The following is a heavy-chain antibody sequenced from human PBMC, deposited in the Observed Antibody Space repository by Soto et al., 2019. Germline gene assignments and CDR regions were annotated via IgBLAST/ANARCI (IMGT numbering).Heavy chain of an antibody. CDR3: ARSEDWNSIDY. D-gene: IGHD1-7*01. V-gene: IGHV3-21*01. CDR1: GFTFSSYS. J-gene: IGHJ4*02. CDR2: ISSSSSYI. Sequence: GGSLRLSCAISGFTFSSYSMNWVRQAPGKGLEWVSSISSSSSYIYYADSVKGRFTISRDNAKNSLYLQMNSLRAEDTAVYYCARSEDWNSIDYWGQGTLVNVSS.